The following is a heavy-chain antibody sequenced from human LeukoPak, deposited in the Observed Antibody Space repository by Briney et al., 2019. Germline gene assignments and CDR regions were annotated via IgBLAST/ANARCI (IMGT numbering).Heavy chain of an antibody. CDR3: ARVSEAGRIFATDQPYYYYMDV. V-gene: IGHV4-30-4*08. CDR1: GGSISSGDYY. D-gene: IGHD3-10*01. CDR2: IYYSGST. Sequence: SQTLSLTCTVSGGSISSGDYYWSWIRQPPGKGLEWIGYIYYSGSTYYNPSLKSRVTISVDTSKNQFSLKLSSVTAADTAVYYCARVSEAGRIFATDQPYYYYMDVWGKGTTVTVSS. J-gene: IGHJ6*03.